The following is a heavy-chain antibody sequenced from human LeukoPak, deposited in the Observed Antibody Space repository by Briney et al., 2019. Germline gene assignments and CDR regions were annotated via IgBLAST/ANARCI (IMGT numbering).Heavy chain of an antibody. CDR1: GGTFSSYA. Sequence: ASVKVSCKASGGTFSSYAISWVRQAPGQVLEWMGLINPDGGNTNYAQNFQGRVTLTRDTSTSTAYMELSSLRSEDTAIYYCARIRDGYNDAYDLWGQGTVVTVPS. CDR3: ARIRDGYNDAYDL. V-gene: IGHV1-46*01. CDR2: INPDGGNT. D-gene: IGHD5-24*01. J-gene: IGHJ3*01.